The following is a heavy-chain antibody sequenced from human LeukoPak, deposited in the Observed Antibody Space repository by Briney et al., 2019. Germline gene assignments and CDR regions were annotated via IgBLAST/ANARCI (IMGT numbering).Heavy chain of an antibody. CDR1: GYTFTGYY. CDR2: INPNSGGT. V-gene: IGHV1-2*02. Sequence: ASVNVSCKASGYTFTGYYMHWVRQAPGQGLEWMGWINPNSGGTNYAQNFQGRVTMTRDTSISTAYMDLSRLRSDDTAVYYCARNTAPGYGLDVWGQGTPVTVSS. D-gene: IGHD5-18*01. J-gene: IGHJ6*02. CDR3: ARNTAPGYGLDV.